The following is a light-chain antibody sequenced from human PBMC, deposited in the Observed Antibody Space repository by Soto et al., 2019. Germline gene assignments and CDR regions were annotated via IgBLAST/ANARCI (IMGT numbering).Light chain of an antibody. CDR3: QQYNNWPLT. CDR2: AAS. J-gene: IGKJ4*01. V-gene: IGKV3-15*01. CDR1: QTIDTN. Sequence: EIVMTQSPGTLSVSPGERATLSCRASQTIDTNLAWYQQKPGQAPRLLIFAASTRATGIPARFSGSGSGTEFSLTITSLQSEDFALYYCQQYNNWPLTFGGGTKVESK.